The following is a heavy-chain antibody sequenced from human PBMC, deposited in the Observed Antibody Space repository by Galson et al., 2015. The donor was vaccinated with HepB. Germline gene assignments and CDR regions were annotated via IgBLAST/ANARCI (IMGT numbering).Heavy chain of an antibody. Sequence: SVKVSCKASGYTFTDYVVNWVRQAPGQGLEWMGWMNTNTGKPTYAPGFAGRFVFSLDTSVTTAYLQISSLETDDTAVYYCARSPLRFLDLLPYYDYYYMDVWGEGTTVTV. V-gene: IGHV7-4-1*02. CDR3: ARSPLRFLDLLPYYDYYYMDV. CDR2: MNTNTGKP. CDR1: GYTFTDYV. J-gene: IGHJ6*03. D-gene: IGHD3-3*01.